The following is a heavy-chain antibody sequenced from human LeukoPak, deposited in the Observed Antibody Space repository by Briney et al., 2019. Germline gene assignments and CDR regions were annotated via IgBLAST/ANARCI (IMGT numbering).Heavy chain of an antibody. CDR1: GGSVSSGSYY. CDR3: ASKQSRGYYDSSGYYPSDAFDI. CDR2: IYHSGST. V-gene: IGHV4-39*07. J-gene: IGHJ3*02. Sequence: SETLSLTCTVSGGSVSSGSYYWSWVRQPPGKGLEWIGEIYHSGSTNYNPSLKSRVTISVDKSKNQFSLKLSSVTAADTAVYYCASKQSRGYYDSSGYYPSDAFDIWGQGTMVTVSS. D-gene: IGHD3-22*01.